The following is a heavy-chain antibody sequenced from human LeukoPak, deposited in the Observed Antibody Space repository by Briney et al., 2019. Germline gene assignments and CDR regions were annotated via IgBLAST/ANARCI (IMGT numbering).Heavy chain of an antibody. J-gene: IGHJ4*02. D-gene: IGHD4-11*01. CDR1: GYSITSGYY. Sequence: PSETLSLTCGVSGYSITSGYYWAWIRQPPGQGLEWIGNIYQSGSTYYNPSFKSRVTISVDTSKNQFSLKLSSVTAVDTAVYYCARRYSNYFFDYWGQGTLVTVSS. CDR3: ARRYSNYFFDY. CDR2: IYQSGST. V-gene: IGHV4-38-2*01.